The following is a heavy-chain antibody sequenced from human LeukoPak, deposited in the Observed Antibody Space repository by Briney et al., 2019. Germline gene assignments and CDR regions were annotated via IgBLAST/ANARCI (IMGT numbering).Heavy chain of an antibody. Sequence: ASVKVSCKASGYTFTSYDINWVRQATGQGLEWMGWMNPNSGNTGYAQKFQGRVTMIRNTSISTAYMELSSLRSEDTAVYYCARTVLRYFDWLPIGYYYYYMDVWGKGTTVTISS. CDR2: MNPNSGNT. J-gene: IGHJ6*03. CDR1: GYTFTSYD. D-gene: IGHD3-9*01. V-gene: IGHV1-8*01. CDR3: ARTVLRYFDWLPIGYYYYYMDV.